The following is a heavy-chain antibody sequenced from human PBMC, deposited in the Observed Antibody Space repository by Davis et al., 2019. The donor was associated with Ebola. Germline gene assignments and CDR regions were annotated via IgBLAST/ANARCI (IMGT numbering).Heavy chain of an antibody. D-gene: IGHD5-12*01. CDR2: TYYTSKWFN. J-gene: IGHJ4*02. Sequence: HSQTLSLTCAISGDTVYGKNGAWNWIRQSPSRGLEWLGRTYYTSKWFNDYAVSVQSRVTINPDTSKNQFSLQLNSVTPEDTAVYYCARGWLRSGFDSWGQGTLVTVSS. CDR3: ARGWLRSGFDS. CDR1: GDTVYGKNGA. V-gene: IGHV6-1*01.